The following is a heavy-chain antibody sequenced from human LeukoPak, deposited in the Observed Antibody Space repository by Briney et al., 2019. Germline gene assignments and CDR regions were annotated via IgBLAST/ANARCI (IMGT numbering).Heavy chain of an antibody. J-gene: IGHJ3*02. Sequence: GGSLRLSCAASGFTFSDYYMSWIRQAPGKGLEWVSYISSSGSTIYYADSVKGRFTISRDNAKNSLYLQMNSLRAEDTAVYYCATTPLDFRSGQDAFDIWGQGTMVTVSS. CDR1: GFTFSDYY. D-gene: IGHD3-3*01. V-gene: IGHV3-11*01. CDR2: ISSSGSTI. CDR3: ATTPLDFRSGQDAFDI.